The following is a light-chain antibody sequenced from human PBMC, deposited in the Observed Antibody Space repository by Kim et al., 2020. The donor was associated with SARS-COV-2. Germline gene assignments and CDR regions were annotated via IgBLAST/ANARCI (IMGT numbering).Light chain of an antibody. CDR1: TGHNNYA. J-gene: IGLJ2*01. CDR3: QTWGSGIAV. Sequence: SVKLPCTLSTGHNNYAIAWLQQQPGKGPRYLMRLYSDGRHTKGDGIPDRFSGSTSGSEYSLTISSLQSEDEADYYCQTWGSGIAVFGGGTQLTVL. V-gene: IGLV4-69*01. CDR2: LYSDGRH.